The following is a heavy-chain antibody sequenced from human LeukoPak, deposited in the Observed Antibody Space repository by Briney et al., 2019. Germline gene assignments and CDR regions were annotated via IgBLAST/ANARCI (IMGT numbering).Heavy chain of an antibody. CDR1: GGSFSGYY. D-gene: IGHD3-3*01. CDR3: ARGRVYDFWSGYLANYYYYMDV. J-gene: IGHJ6*03. CDR2: INHSGST. Sequence: SETLSLTCAVYGGSFSGYYWSWIRQPPGKRLEWIGEINHSGSTNYNPSLKSRVTISVDTSKNQFSLKLSSVTAADTAVYYCARGRVYDFWSGYLANYYYYMDVWGKGTTVTVSS. V-gene: IGHV4-34*01.